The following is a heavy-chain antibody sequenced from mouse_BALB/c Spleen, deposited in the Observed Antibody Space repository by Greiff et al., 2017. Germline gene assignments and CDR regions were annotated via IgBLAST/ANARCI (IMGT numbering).Heavy chain of an antibody. J-gene: IGHJ4*01. Sequence: EVKLLESGGGLVQPGGSLRLSCATSGFTFTDYYISWVRQPPGKALEWLGFIRNKANGYTTEYSASVKGRFTISRDNSQSILYLQMNTLRAEDSATYYCARDHGNYAMDYWGQGTSVTVSS. V-gene: IGHV7-3*02. CDR3: ARDHGNYAMDY. D-gene: IGHD2-1*01. CDR1: GFTFTDYY. CDR2: IRNKANGYTT.